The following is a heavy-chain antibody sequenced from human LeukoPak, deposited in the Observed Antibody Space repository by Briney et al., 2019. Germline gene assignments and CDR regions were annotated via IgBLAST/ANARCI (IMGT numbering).Heavy chain of an antibody. CDR2: IYYRGTP. CDR3: AREGAYPDRGAEY. V-gene: IGHV4-59*01. CDR1: TGSMSTYY. Sequence: SETRSLTCTVATGSMSTYYCSWVRQPQGEGREWIGYIYYRGTPKYTPSVTTRVWMSLDTSKNQFSLKLSSVTAADTAVYYCAREGAYPDRGAEYWGQGTLVTASS. D-gene: IGHD1-26*01. J-gene: IGHJ4*02.